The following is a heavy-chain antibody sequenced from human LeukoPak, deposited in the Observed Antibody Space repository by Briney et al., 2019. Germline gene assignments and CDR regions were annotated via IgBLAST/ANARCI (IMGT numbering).Heavy chain of an antibody. V-gene: IGHV3-43*02. CDR1: GFTFDDYA. CDR2: ISGDGGST. CDR3: ARDSSGYPDY. Sequence: GWSLRLSCAASGFTFDDYAMHWVRQAPGKGLEWISLISGDGGSTYYVDSVKGRFTISRDNRKNSLYLQMNSLRTEDTALYYCARDSSGYPDYWGQGTLVTVSS. D-gene: IGHD3-3*01. J-gene: IGHJ4*02.